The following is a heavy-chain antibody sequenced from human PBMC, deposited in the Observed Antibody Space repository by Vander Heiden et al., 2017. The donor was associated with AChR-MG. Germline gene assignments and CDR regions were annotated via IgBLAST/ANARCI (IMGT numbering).Heavy chain of an antibody. J-gene: IGHJ5*02. CDR3: ARDSREYQMLTKTSNWFDP. V-gene: IGHV1-3*01. D-gene: IGHD3-16*01. CDR2: INAGNGNT. Sequence: QVQLVQSGTEMKKPGASVKVSCKASGYSFTNYAIHWVRQAPGQRLEWMGWINAGNGNTKYSQNFQGRVTITRDTSANTAYMELSSLRSEDTAVYYCARDSREYQMLTKTSNWFDPWGQGTLVTVSS. CDR1: GYSFTNYA.